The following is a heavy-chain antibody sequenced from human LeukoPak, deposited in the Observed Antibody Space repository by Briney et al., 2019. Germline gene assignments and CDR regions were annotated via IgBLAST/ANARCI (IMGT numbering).Heavy chain of an antibody. CDR1: GYTFTGYY. J-gene: IGHJ4*02. D-gene: IGHD6-13*01. V-gene: IGHV1-2*02. CDR3: ATSLYISSQFDY. CDR2: INPNSGGT. Sequence: ASVKVSCKASGYTFTGYYLHWVRQAPGQGLEWMAWINPNSGGTNYLHKFQGRVTLTRDTSISTAYMELSSLSSDDTAVYYCATSLYISSQFDYWGQGTLVTVSS.